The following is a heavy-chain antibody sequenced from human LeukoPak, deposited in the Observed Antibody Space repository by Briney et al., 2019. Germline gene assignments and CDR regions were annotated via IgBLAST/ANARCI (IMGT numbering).Heavy chain of an antibody. J-gene: IGHJ6*02. CDR1: GGTFSSYA. D-gene: IGHD3-10*01. CDR3: ASNPYGSAWYYYGMDV. CDR2: IIPILGIA. V-gene: IGHV1-69*04. Sequence: AASVMVSCKASGGTFSSYAISWVRQAPGQGLEWMGRIIPILGIANYAQKFQGRVTITADKSTSTAYMELSSLRSEDTAVYYCASNPYGSAWYYYGMDVWGQGTTVTVSS.